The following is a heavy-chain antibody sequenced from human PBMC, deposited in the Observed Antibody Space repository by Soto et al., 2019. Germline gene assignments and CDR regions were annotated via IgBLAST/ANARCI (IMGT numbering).Heavy chain of an antibody. J-gene: IGHJ4*02. V-gene: IGHV2-5*02. CDR2: IYWDDDK. CDR3: ARHHSESYFDY. CDR1: GFSLITNGVG. D-gene: IGHD1-26*01. Sequence: QSTLKESGPTLVKPTQTLTLTCTVSGFSLITNGVGVRWIRPPPGKALERLALIYWDDDKRYSPSLKSSLTITKDTSKQQVVLTMTNMDPVDTATYYCARHHSESYFDYWGQGTLVTVSS.